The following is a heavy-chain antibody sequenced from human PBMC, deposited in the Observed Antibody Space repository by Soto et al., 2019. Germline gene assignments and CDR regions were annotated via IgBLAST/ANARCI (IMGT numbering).Heavy chain of an antibody. D-gene: IGHD6-19*01. Sequence: EVQLVESGGGLVKPGGSLRLSCAASGFTFSNAWMSWVRQAPGKGLEWVGRIKSKTDGGTTDYAAPVKGRFTISRDDSNNTLYLQMNSLKTEDTAVYYCTTAIKAVAGSLTYAFDIWGQGTMVTVSS. V-gene: IGHV3-15*01. J-gene: IGHJ3*02. CDR3: TTAIKAVAGSLTYAFDI. CDR2: IKSKTDGGTT. CDR1: GFTFSNAW.